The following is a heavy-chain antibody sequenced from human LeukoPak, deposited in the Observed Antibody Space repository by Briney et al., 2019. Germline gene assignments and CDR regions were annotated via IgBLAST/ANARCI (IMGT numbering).Heavy chain of an antibody. CDR1: GFTFSSYN. D-gene: IGHD1-26*01. CDR3: ARDPYSGNYGPYYYYYMDD. Sequence: GGSLRLSCAASGFTFSSYNMNWVRQAPGKGPGWVSSITSSSSYIYYADSVKGRFTISRDNAKNSLYLQMDSLRVEDTAVYYCARDPYSGNYGPYYYYYMDDWGKGTTVIVSS. V-gene: IGHV3-21*06. J-gene: IGHJ6*03. CDR2: ITSSSSYI.